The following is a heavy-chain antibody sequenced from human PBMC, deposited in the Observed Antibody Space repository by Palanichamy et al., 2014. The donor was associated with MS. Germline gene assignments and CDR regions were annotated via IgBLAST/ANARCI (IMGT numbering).Heavy chain of an antibody. D-gene: IGHD6-19*01. J-gene: IGHJ4*02. Sequence: QLQESGPRTGEAFGDPVPHLHCLWWLHQWLLLELDPAAPRKGLEWIGHINYSGSTNNNPSLKSRVITSVDTSKNQLSLKLSSVTAADTAVYYCAREGGSSGWTYFDCWGQGTLVTVSS. CDR3: AREGGSSGWTYFDC. CDR2: INYSGST. V-gene: IGHV4-59*01. CDR1: WLHQWLL.